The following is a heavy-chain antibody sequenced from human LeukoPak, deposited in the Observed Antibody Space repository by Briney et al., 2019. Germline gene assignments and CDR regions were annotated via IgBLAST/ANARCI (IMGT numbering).Heavy chain of an antibody. CDR2: IYSGGST. CDR3: ASGLRGYGI. D-gene: IGHD2-15*01. V-gene: IGHV3-53*01. Sequence: GGSLRLSRAASVFTVRNNYMSWVRQAPGKGLEWVSAIYSGGSTLFADSVTGRFNISRDNSRNTLYLQMNSLRTEDTAVYYCASGLRGYGIWGQGTRVTVSS. CDR1: VFTVRNNY. J-gene: IGHJ3*02.